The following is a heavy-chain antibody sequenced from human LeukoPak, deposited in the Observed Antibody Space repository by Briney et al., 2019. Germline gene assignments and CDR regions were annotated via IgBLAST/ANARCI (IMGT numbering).Heavy chain of an antibody. CDR2: IFYTGNT. J-gene: IGHJ2*01. CDR3: ARSPEAYTSDL. Sequence: SETLSLTCTVSGDSISSSYWSWIRQPPGKGLEWIGYIFYTGNTNYNPSLKSRVTISVDTSKNQFSLKLTSVTPMDTAVYYCARSPEAYTSDLWGRGTLVTVSS. D-gene: IGHD2-21*01. CDR1: GDSISSSY. V-gene: IGHV4-59*01.